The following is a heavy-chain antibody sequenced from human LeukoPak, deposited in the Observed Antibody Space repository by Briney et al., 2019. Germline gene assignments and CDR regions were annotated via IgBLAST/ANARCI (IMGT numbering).Heavy chain of an antibody. CDR3: ARGYRNYYGSGSYPFDY. CDR2: ISYDGSNK. V-gene: IGHV3-30-3*01. CDR1: GFTFSSYA. D-gene: IGHD3-10*01. J-gene: IGHJ4*02. Sequence: GRSLRLSCAASGFTFSSYAMHWVRQAPGKGLEWVAVISYDGSNKYYADSVKGRFTISRDNAKNSLYLQMNSLRAEDTAVYYCARGYRNYYGSGSYPFDYWGQGTLVTVSS.